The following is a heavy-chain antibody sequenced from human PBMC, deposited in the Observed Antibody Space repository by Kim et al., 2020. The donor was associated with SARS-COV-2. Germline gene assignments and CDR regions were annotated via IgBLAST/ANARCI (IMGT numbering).Heavy chain of an antibody. D-gene: IGHD4-17*01. J-gene: IGHJ4*02. V-gene: IGHV4-61*02. CDR3: ARHDPSNEDYGGNSGDY. Sequence: SETLSLTCTVSGGSISSGSYYWSWIRQPAGKGLEWIGRIYTSGSTNYNPSLKSRVTISVDTSKNQFSLKLSSVTAADTAVYYCARHDPSNEDYGGNSGDYWGQGTLVTVSS. CDR1: GGSISSGSYY. CDR2: IYTSGST.